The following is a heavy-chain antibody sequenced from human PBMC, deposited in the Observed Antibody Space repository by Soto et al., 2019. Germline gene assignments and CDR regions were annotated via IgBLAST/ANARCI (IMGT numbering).Heavy chain of an antibody. CDR1: GFTFSSYS. CDR3: ARDLSTVTPYYYYGMDV. Sequence: EVQLVESGGGLVKPWGSLRLSCAASGFTFSSYSMNWVRQAPGKGLEWVSSSSSSSSYIYYADSVKGRFTISRDNAKNSLYLQMNSLRAEDTAVYYCARDLSTVTPYYYYGMDVWGQGTTVTVSS. J-gene: IGHJ6*02. V-gene: IGHV3-21*01. CDR2: SSSSSSYI. D-gene: IGHD4-17*01.